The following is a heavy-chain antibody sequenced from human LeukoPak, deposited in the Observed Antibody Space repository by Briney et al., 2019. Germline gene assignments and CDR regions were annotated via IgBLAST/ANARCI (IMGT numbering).Heavy chain of an antibody. CDR2: ISGSGGST. J-gene: IGHJ4*02. D-gene: IGHD2-2*01. V-gene: IGHV3-23*01. CDR1: GFTFSSYA. Sequence: GGSLRLSCAASGFTFSSYAMSWVRQAPGKGLEWVSAISGSGGSTYYADSVKGRFTISRDNSKNTLYLQTNSLRAEDTAVYYCADCRYQLPPRYWGQGTLVTVSS. CDR3: ADCRYQLPPRY.